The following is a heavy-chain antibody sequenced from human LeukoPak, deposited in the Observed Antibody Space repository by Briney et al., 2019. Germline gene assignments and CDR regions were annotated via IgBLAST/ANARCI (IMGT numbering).Heavy chain of an antibody. D-gene: IGHD6-13*01. J-gene: IGHJ4*02. V-gene: IGHV2-5*01. CDR3: AHRHYTSNWSVDYFDY. Sequence: SGPTLVKPTQTLTLTCTFSGFSLSTSGVGVGWIRQPPGKALEWLALIYWNHDKRYSPSLKSRLTITKDTSKNQVVLTMTNMDPVDTATYYCAHRHYTSNWSVDYFDYWGQGTLVTVSS. CDR2: IYWNHDK. CDR1: GFSLSTSGVG.